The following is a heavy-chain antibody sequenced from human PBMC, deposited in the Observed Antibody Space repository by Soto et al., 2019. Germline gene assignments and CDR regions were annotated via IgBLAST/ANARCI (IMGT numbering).Heavy chain of an antibody. CDR2: ISYDGSNK. D-gene: IGHD6-13*01. V-gene: IGHV3-30-3*01. CDR3: AREYSSRGPIDY. J-gene: IGHJ4*02. CDR1: GFTFSSYA. Sequence: QVQLVESGGGVVQPGRSLRLSCAASGFTFSSYAMHWVRQAPGKGLEWVAVISYDGSNKYYADSVKGRFTISRDNSKNTLYLQMDSMRAEDTAVDYSAREYSSRGPIDYWGQGTLVTVSS.